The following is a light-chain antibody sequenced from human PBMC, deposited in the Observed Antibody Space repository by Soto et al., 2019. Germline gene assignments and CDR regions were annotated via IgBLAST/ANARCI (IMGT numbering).Light chain of an antibody. J-gene: IGKJ4*01. V-gene: IGKV1-9*01. CDR2: AAS. CDR1: QGIASY. CDR3: QQLNSYPLT. Sequence: QLTQSPSSLSASVGDRVTITCRASQGIASYLAWYQQKPGQAPNLLIYAASTLQSGLPSRFSGSGSGTDFTLTISSLQPEDFATYYCQQLNSYPLTFGGGTKVEI.